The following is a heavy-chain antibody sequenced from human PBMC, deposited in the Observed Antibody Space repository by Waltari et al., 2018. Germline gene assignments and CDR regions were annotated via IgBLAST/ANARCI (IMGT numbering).Heavy chain of an antibody. J-gene: IGHJ4*02. CDR3: ARGLGSGYDCLDY. CDR2: ISYDGSNK. CDR1: GFTFRSYA. Sequence: QMQLVESGGGVVQPGRSLRLSCAASGFTFRSYAMHWVRQAPGKGLEWVAVISYDGSNKYYADSVKGRFTISRDNSKNTLYLQMNSLRAEDTAVYYCARGLGSGYDCLDYWGQGTLVTVSS. D-gene: IGHD5-12*01. V-gene: IGHV3-30-3*01.